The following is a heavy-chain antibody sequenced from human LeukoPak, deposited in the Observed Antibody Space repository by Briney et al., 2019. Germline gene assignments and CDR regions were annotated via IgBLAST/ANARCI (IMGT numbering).Heavy chain of an antibody. V-gene: IGHV1-46*01. CDR2: INPSGGST. Sequence: ASVKVSCKASGYTFTSYYMHWVRQAPGQGLEWMGIINPSGGSTSYAQKFQGRVTMTRDTSTSTVYMDVSSLGSEDTAVYYCARESGELLRTAFDYWGQGTLVTVSS. J-gene: IGHJ4*02. D-gene: IGHD1-26*01. CDR1: GYTFTSYY. CDR3: ARESGELLRTAFDY.